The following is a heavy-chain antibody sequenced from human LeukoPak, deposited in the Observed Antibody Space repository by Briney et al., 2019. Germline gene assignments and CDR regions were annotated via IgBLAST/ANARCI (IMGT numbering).Heavy chain of an antibody. J-gene: IGHJ4*02. CDR1: GFTVSSNY. CDR3: ARTSLTGSTMGAFDY. CDR2: IFSGGGT. D-gene: IGHD1-14*01. Sequence: GGSLRLSCAASGFTVSSNYMSWVRQAPGKGLEWVSVIFSGGGTYYADSVKGRFTISRDTSKNTLYLQMNRLRAEDTAVYYCARTSLTGSTMGAFDYWGQGTLVTVSS. V-gene: IGHV3-66*02.